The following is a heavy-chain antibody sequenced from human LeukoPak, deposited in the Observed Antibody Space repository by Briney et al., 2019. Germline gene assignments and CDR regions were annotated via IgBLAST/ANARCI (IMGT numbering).Heavy chain of an antibody. Sequence: GGSLRLSCAASGFTFDDYGMSWVRQAPGKGLEWVSGINWNGGSTGYADSVKGRFTISRDNAKNSLYLQMNSLRAEDTAVYYCASSLNRDFGWLDPWGPGNPGHRLL. CDR1: GFTFDDYG. CDR3: ASSLNRDFGWLDP. CDR2: INWNGGST. D-gene: IGHD1-14*01. V-gene: IGHV3-20*04. J-gene: IGHJ5*02.